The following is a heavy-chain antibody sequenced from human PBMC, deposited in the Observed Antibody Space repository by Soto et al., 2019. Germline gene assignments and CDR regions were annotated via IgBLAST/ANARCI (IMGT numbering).Heavy chain of an antibody. D-gene: IGHD3-10*01. V-gene: IGHV3-30*18. Sequence: QVLLVESGGGVVQPGRSLRLSCAASGFTFSTYGMHWVRQAPGKGLEWVALISSDGSNKYYADSVKGRFTISRDNSKNTLYLQMNTLRAEDTAVYYCAKVRADYYYGSGPFDYWGQGTLVTVSS. CDR1: GFTFSTYG. CDR2: ISSDGSNK. CDR3: AKVRADYYYGSGPFDY. J-gene: IGHJ4*02.